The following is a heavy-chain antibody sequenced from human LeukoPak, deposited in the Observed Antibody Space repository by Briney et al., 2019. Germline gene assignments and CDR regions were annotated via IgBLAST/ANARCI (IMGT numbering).Heavy chain of an antibody. CDR3: ARGRGYNYGYGDY. CDR1: GFTFSSYA. J-gene: IGHJ4*02. V-gene: IGHV3-23*01. D-gene: IGHD5-18*01. Sequence: GGSLRLSCAASGFTFSSYAMSWVRQAPGKGLEWVSAISGSGGSTYYADSVKGRFTISRDNSKSTLYLQMNSLRAEDTAVYYCARGRGYNYGYGDYWGQGTLVTVSS. CDR2: ISGSGGST.